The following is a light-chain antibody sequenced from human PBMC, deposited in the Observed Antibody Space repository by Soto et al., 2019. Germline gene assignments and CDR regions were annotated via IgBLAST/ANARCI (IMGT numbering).Light chain of an antibody. Sequence: EIIITQSPATLSVSPGERATLSCRASQSVRSNLAWYQQKLGQAPRLLIYGASTRANGIPARFSGSGSGTEFTLTLSSPQSEDFAVYYCQQYNNWPPITFGQGTRLEIK. CDR2: GAS. CDR1: QSVRSN. J-gene: IGKJ5*01. CDR3: QQYNNWPPIT. V-gene: IGKV3-15*01.